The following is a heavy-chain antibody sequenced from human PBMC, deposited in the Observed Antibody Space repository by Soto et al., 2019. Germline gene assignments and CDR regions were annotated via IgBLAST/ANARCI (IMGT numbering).Heavy chain of an antibody. CDR3: ARDRHSGEHWLASHWFDT. J-gene: IGHJ5*02. CDR1: GGSISSYY. V-gene: IGHV4-59*01. Sequence: PSETLSLTCTVSGGSISSYYWSWIRQPPGKGLEWIGYIYYSGSTNYNPSLKSRVTISVDTSKNQFSLKLSSVTAADTAVYYCARDRHSGEHWLASHWFDTWGQGTLVTVSS. CDR2: IYYSGST. D-gene: IGHD6-19*01.